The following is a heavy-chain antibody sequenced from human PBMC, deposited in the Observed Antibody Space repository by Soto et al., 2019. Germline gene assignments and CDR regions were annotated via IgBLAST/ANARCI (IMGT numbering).Heavy chain of an antibody. D-gene: IGHD3-3*01. CDR3: AKHISRDFDFWSGLYYYYAMDV. V-gene: IGHV5-51*01. J-gene: IGHJ6*02. CDR1: GYSFTNFW. Sequence: GESLKISCKGSGYSFTNFWIGWVRQMPGKGLDWLGIIYPGDSDTRYNPSFQGQVTISTYNSINTAYLQWNSLKASDTAIYYCAKHISRDFDFWSGLYYYYAMDVWGQGTTVTV. CDR2: IYPGDSDT.